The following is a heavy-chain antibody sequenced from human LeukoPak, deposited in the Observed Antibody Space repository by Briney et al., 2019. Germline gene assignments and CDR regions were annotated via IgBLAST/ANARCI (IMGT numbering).Heavy chain of an antibody. D-gene: IGHD3-9*01. J-gene: IGHJ6*04. CDR2: ISYDGSNK. CDR1: GFTFSSYA. V-gene: IGHV3-30*04. Sequence: GGSLRLSCAASGFTFSSYAMHWVRQAPGKGLEWVAVISYDGSNKYYADSVKGRFTISRDNSKNTLYLQMNSLRAEDTAVYYCARKRRVGLRYFDWLTNYYYYGMDVWGKGTTVTVSS. CDR3: ARKRRVGLRYFDWLTNYYYYGMDV.